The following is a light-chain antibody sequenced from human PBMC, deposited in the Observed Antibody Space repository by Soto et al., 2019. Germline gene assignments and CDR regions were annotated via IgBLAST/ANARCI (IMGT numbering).Light chain of an antibody. CDR1: QSISSY. Sequence: DIQMTQSPSSLSASVGDRVTITCRASQSISSYLNWYQHKPGKAPKLLIYAARSLQSGVPSRFSGSGSGTDFTLTISSLQPEDFATYYCQQSYSTPPGFGQGTRLEIK. CDR3: QQSYSTPPG. J-gene: IGKJ5*01. V-gene: IGKV1-39*01. CDR2: AAR.